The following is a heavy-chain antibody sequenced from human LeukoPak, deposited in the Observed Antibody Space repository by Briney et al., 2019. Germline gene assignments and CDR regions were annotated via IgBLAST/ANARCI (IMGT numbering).Heavy chain of an antibody. V-gene: IGHV3-13*01. CDR2: IGTAGDT. CDR3: ARGRQATTFDY. D-gene: IGHD1-26*01. Sequence: PGGSLRLSCAASGFTFSSYDMHWVRQVTGKGLEWVSGIGTAGDTYYPGSVKGRFTISRDNSKNTLYLQMNSLRAEDTAVYYCARGRQATTFDYWGQGTLVTVSS. J-gene: IGHJ4*02. CDR1: GFTFSSYD.